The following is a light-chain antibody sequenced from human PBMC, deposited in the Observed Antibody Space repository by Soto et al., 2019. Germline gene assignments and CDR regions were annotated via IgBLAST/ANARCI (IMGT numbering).Light chain of an antibody. V-gene: IGLV2-14*01. CDR2: EV. CDR3: SSYTSSSTPWV. Sequence: QSALTQPASVSGSPGQSITISCTGTSSDVGGYNYVSWYQQHPGKAPKLMIYEVSNRFSGSKSGNTASLTISGLQAEDEADYYCSSYTSSSTPWVFGGGTQLTVL. CDR1: SSDVGGYNY. J-gene: IGLJ3*02.